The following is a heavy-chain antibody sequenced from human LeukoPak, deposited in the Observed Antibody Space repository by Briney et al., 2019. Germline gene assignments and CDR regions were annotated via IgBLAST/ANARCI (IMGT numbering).Heavy chain of an antibody. CDR3: ARENGSGSRGLDF. V-gene: IGHV4-39*07. CDR1: GGSISSSSYY. CDR2: IYYSGST. J-gene: IGHJ4*02. Sequence: SETLSLTCTVSGGSISSSSYYWGWIRQPPGKGLEWIGSIYYSGSTYYNPSLKSRVTMSVDTSTNQFSLKLTSVTAADTAVYYCARENGSGSRGLDFWGQGTLVTVSS. D-gene: IGHD3-10*01.